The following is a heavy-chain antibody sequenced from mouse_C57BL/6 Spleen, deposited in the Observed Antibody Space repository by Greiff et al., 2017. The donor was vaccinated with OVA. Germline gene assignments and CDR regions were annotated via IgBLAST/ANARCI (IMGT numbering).Heavy chain of an antibody. V-gene: IGHV1-50*01. Sequence: VQLQQPGAELVKPGASVKLSCKASGYTFTSYWMQWVKQRPGQGLEWIGEIDPSDSYTNYNQKFKGKATLTVDTSSSTAYMQLSSLTSEDSAVYYCASRLLRSYFDYWGQGTTLTVSS. CDR1: GYTFTSYW. CDR2: IDPSDSYT. D-gene: IGHD1-1*01. J-gene: IGHJ2*01. CDR3: ASRLLRSYFDY.